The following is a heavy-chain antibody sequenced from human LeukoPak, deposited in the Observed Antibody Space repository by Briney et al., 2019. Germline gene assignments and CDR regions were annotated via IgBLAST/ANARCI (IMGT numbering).Heavy chain of an antibody. CDR3: ARDMMGIAVAGRDFDY. J-gene: IGHJ4*02. V-gene: IGHV3-21*01. CDR2: ISSSSSYI. Sequence: TGVSLRLSCAASGFTFSSYSMNWVRQAPGKGLEWVSSISSSSSYIYYADSVKGRFTISRDNAKNSLYLQMNSLRAEDTAVYYCARDMMGIAVAGRDFDYWGQGTLVTVSS. CDR1: GFTFSSYS. D-gene: IGHD6-19*01.